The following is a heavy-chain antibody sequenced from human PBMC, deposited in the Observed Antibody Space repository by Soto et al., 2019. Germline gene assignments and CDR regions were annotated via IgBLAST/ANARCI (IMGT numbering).Heavy chain of an antibody. CDR3: ARDYSSGSSITYYYYYYGMDV. Sequence: GGSLRLSCAASGFTFSSYWMSWVRQAPGKGLEWVANIKQDGSEKYYVDSVKGRFTISRDNAKNSLYLQMNSLRAEDTAVYYCARDYSSGSSITYYYYYYGMDVWGQGTTVTVSS. D-gene: IGHD3-10*01. J-gene: IGHJ6*02. CDR2: IKQDGSEK. V-gene: IGHV3-7*03. CDR1: GFTFSSYW.